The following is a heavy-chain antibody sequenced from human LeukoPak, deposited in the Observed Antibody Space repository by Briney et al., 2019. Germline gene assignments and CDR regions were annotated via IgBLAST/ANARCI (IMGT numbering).Heavy chain of an antibody. CDR3: AKGDCSSGSCYFDY. V-gene: IGHV3-23*01. Sequence: GGSLRLSCAASGFTLSNHPMYWVRQAPGKGLEWVSSLSDTGDSTHYADSVKGRFTISRDSARSALYLQMNSLRAEDTAVYYCAKGDCSSGSCYFDYWGQGSQVTVSS. CDR2: LSDTGDST. J-gene: IGHJ4*02. D-gene: IGHD2-15*01. CDR1: GFTLSNHP.